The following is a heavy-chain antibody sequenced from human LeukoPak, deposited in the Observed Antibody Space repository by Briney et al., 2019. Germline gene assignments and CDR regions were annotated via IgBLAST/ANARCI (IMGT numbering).Heavy chain of an antibody. CDR1: GSTFSSYS. Sequence: PGGSLRLSCAASGSTFSSYSMNWVRQAPGKGLEWVSSISSGSSYIYYADSVKGRFTISRDNAKNSLYLQMNSLRAEDTAVYYCARGRYGDYYFDYWGQGTLVTVSS. J-gene: IGHJ4*02. CDR3: ARGRYGDYYFDY. CDR2: ISSGSSYI. D-gene: IGHD4-17*01. V-gene: IGHV3-21*01.